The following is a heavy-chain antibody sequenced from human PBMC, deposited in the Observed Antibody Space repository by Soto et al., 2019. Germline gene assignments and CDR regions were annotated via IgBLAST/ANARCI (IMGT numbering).Heavy chain of an antibody. CDR1: GFTFSSYA. J-gene: IGHJ4*02. CDR2: ISGSGGST. V-gene: IGHV3-23*01. D-gene: IGHD1-26*01. Sequence: EVQVLESGGGLVQPGGSLRLSCAASGFTFSSYAMRWVRQAPGKGLEWVSAISGSGGSTYYADSVKGRFTISRDNSKNTLYLQMNSLSAEYTAVYYCARRGSGGYCAYWGQGTGVTVSS. CDR3: ARRGSGGYCAY.